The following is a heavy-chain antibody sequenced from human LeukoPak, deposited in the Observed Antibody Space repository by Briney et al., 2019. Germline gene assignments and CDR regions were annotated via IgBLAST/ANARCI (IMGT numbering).Heavy chain of an antibody. D-gene: IGHD5-18*01. CDR1: GGSISSGGYY. V-gene: IGHV4-31*03. J-gene: IGHJ4*02. CDR2: IYYSGST. CDR3: ARYSYGRTYYFDY. Sequence: SQTLSLTCTVSGGSISSGGYYWSWIRQHPGKGLEWIGYIYYSGSTYYNPSLKSRVTISVDTFKNQFSLKLSSVTAADTAVYYCARYSYGRTYYFDYWGQGTLVTVSS.